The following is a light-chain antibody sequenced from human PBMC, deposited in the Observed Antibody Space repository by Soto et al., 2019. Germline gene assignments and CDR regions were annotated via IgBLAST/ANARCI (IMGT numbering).Light chain of an antibody. J-gene: IGKJ1*01. CDR1: QSVSSD. CDR2: GAS. V-gene: IGKV3-15*01. Sequence: EIVMTQSPATLSVSPGERATLSGRASQSVSSDLAWYQQKPGQAPRLLIYGASTRATGIPVRFSGSGSGTEFTLTITILQSEDFVVYSCQHYYTCPGKFGQGTKADIK. CDR3: QHYYTCPGK.